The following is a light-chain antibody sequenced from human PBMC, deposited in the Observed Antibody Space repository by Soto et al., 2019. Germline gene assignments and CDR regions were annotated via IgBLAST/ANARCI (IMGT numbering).Light chain of an antibody. CDR2: EVS. Sequence: QSVLTQPASVSGSPGQSITISCTGTSSDVGGTNFVSWYQQHPGKAPKLIIYEVSKRPAGLSNRFSASKSANTASLTIFGVQAEDEADYFCSSSASDNTLVFGGGTKVTVI. CDR3: SSSASDNTLV. J-gene: IGLJ3*02. CDR1: SSDVGGTNF. V-gene: IGLV2-14*03.